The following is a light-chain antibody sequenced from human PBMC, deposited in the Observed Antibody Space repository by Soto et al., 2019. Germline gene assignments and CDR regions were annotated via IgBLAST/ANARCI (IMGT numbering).Light chain of an antibody. CDR1: QSLLQSHGNNY. Sequence: DIVMTQSPLSLPVTPGEPASISCRSSQSLLQSHGNNYLDWYVQKPGQSPQLLIYWGSNRASGVPDRFSGSGSGTDFTLKISRVEAEDVWVYYCMQGQQTPLTFGQGTRLEIK. CDR2: WGS. V-gene: IGKV2-28*01. J-gene: IGKJ5*01. CDR3: MQGQQTPLT.